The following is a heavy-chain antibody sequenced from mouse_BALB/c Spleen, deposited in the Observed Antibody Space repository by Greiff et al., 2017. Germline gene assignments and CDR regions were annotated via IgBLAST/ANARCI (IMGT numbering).Heavy chain of an antibody. CDR2: ISSGGSYT. CDR1: GFTFSSYA. Sequence: VQLKESGGGLVKPGGSLKLSCAASGFTFSSYAMSWVRQSPEKRLEWVAEISSGGSYTYYPDTVTGRFTISRDNAKYTLYLEMSSLRSEDTAMYYCARDRGFAYWGQGTLVTVSA. CDR3: ARDRGFAY. J-gene: IGHJ3*01. V-gene: IGHV5-9-4*01.